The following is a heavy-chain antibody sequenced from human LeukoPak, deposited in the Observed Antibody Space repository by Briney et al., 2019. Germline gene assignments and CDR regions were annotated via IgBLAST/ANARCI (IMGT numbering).Heavy chain of an antibody. V-gene: IGHV4-4*08. D-gene: IGHD6-6*01. CDR3: AKLQYSRPGNY. J-gene: IGHJ4*02. Sequence: SETLSLTCTVSGGSISGYYWSWIRQPPGKGLEWIGYVYNSGTATYSPSLKSRVTMSVDTSKNQFSLKLSSVTAADTAVYYCAKLQYSRPGNYWGQGTLVTVSS. CDR2: VYNSGTA. CDR1: GGSISGYY.